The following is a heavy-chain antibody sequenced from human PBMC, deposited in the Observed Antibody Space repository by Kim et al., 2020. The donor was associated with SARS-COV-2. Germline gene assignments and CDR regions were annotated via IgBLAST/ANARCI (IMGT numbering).Heavy chain of an antibody. J-gene: IGHJ4*02. CDR2: T. Sequence: TYYADSVKDLFTISGDNSKNILYLQINSLRADDTAVYYCARGGPGRPIDYWGQGTLVTVSS. V-gene: IGHV3-23*01. CDR3: ARGGPGRPIDY.